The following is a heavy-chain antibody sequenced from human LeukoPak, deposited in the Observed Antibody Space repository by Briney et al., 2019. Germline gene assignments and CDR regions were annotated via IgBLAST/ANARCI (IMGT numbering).Heavy chain of an antibody. V-gene: IGHV3-48*03. CDR1: GFTFSNYE. CDR3: AREAAYYSDY. Sequence: GGSLRLSCAASGFTFSNYEMNWVRQAPGKGLEWVSYISRSGSTIYYADSVKGRFTISRDNVKNSLYLQMNSLRAEDTAVYYCAREAAYYSDYWGQGTLVTVSS. CDR2: ISRSGSTI. J-gene: IGHJ4*02.